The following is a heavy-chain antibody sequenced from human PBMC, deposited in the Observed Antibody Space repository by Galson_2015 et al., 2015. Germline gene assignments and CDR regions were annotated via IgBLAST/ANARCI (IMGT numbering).Heavy chain of an antibody. V-gene: IGHV4-59*01. CDR2: IYYSGST. D-gene: IGHD1-26*01. CDR3: ARDRRERRGGFDY. J-gene: IGHJ4*02. Sequence: SETLSLTCTVSGGSISSYYWSWIRQPPGKGLEWIGYIYYSGSTNYNPSLKSRVTISVDTSKNQFSLKLSSVTAADTAVYYCARDRRERRGGFDYWGQGTLVTVSS. CDR1: GGSISSYY.